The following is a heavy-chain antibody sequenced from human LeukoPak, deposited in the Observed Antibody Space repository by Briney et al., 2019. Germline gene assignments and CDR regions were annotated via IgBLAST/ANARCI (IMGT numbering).Heavy chain of an antibody. CDR2: IYTSGST. CDR3: ALWGYFDSSGRHF. V-gene: IGHV4-4*07. D-gene: IGHD3-22*01. Sequence: PSETLSLTCTVSGDSISSYYWSWIRQPAGKGLEWIGRIYTSGSTNYNPSLKSRVTISVDTSKNQCSLNLNSVTAADTAVYYCALWGYFDSSGRHFWGQGTLVTVSS. CDR1: GDSISSYY. J-gene: IGHJ4*02.